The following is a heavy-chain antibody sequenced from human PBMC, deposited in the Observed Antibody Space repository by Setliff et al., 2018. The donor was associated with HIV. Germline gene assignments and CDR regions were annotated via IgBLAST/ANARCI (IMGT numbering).Heavy chain of an antibody. CDR3: ARALSTYTGLLDL. D-gene: IGHD2-2*01. Sequence: GESLKISCSASGFTFRTFAMSWVRQAPGKGLGWVSDISGNGGTTYYADSFKGRFTVSRDNSRNTLYLQMSRLRVDDTAMYYCARALSTYTGLLDLWGQGTLVTVSS. CDR2: ISGNGGTT. V-gene: IGHV3-23*01. CDR1: GFTFRTFA. J-gene: IGHJ4*02.